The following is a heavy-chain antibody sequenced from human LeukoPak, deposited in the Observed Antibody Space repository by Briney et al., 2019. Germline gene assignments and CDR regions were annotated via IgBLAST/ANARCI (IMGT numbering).Heavy chain of an antibody. CDR1: GGSFSGYY. CDR3: ARRAIGLRGLSFDY. Sequence: SETLSLTCGVSGGSFSGYYWTWIRQSPGKGLEWIGEISSGGNTNENPSPSLKSRVIISVDRSKNQFSLNLSSVTAADTAVYYCARRAIGLRGLSFDYWGQGTLVTVSS. D-gene: IGHD4-23*01. V-gene: IGHV4-34*01. J-gene: IGHJ4*02. CDR2: ISSGGNT.